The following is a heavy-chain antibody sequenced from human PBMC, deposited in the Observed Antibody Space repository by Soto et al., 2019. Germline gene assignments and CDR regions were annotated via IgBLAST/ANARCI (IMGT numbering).Heavy chain of an antibody. CDR3: ARVMDYYDSSGYRNAFDI. J-gene: IGHJ3*02. D-gene: IGHD3-22*01. CDR1: GYTFINYY. CDR2: INPTGGST. Sequence: ASVKVSCKASGYTFINYYIHWVRQAPGHGLEWMAIINPTGGSTNYAQKFQGRLTLTMDTSTSTVYMELSSLTSEDTAVYYCARVMDYYDSSGYRNAFDIWGQGTMVTVSS. V-gene: IGHV1-46*01.